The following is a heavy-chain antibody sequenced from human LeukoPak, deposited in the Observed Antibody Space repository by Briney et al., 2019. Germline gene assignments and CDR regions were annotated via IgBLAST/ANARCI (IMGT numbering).Heavy chain of an antibody. CDR1: GFTFSSYS. CDR2: ISSSSSYI. J-gene: IGHJ4*02. D-gene: IGHD4-23*01. Sequence: GGSLRLSCAASGFTFSSYSMNWVRQAPGKGLEWVSSISSSSSYIYYADSVKGRFTISRDNAKNSLYLQMNSLRAEDTAVYYCARENYGGNLYFDYWGQGTLVTVSS. CDR3: ARENYGGNLYFDY. V-gene: IGHV3-21*01.